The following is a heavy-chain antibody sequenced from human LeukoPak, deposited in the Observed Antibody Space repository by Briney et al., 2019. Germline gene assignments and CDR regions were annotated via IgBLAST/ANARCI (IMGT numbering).Heavy chain of an antibody. CDR3: AREREH. J-gene: IGHJ4*02. CDR1: GGSNSSSNW. CDR2: IYHSAST. V-gene: IGHV4-4*02. D-gene: IGHD1-1*01. Sequence: SETLSLTCAVSGGSNSSSNWGSWVRQPPGKGLEWIGEIYHSASTIYNRSLKGRPTVSVDKPKNHLSRKRASGPAAHPAVYYLAREREHWGQGTLVTVSS.